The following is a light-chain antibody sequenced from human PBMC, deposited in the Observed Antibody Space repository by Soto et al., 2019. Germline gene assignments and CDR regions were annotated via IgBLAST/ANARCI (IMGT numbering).Light chain of an antibody. V-gene: IGKV1-33*01. Sequence: DIQMTQSPSSLSASVGDRVTITCQASQDISNYLNWYQQKPGKAPKLLIYDASNLETGVPSRFSGSGSGTDFTFTISRMQHEDIATYYCQQYDNLPLTVGGGTKVDIK. CDR1: QDISNY. CDR3: QQYDNLPLT. J-gene: IGKJ4*01. CDR2: DAS.